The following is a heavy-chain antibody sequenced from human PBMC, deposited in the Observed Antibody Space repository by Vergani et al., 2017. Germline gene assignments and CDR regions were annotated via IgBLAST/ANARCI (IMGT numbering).Heavy chain of an antibody. CDR3: STYNVGASFS. Sequence: DVDLVESGGGFVQPGGSRRLSCAASGFSFRTFSMFWVRQPPGKGLAWVSKISPDGRTTEYADSVRGRFTISRDESKSTIYLDMNSLRIEDTATYYCSTYNVGASFSWGPGTRVTVSS. V-gene: IGHV3-74*03. CDR2: ISPDGRTT. D-gene: IGHD5-24*01. CDR1: GFSFRTFS. J-gene: IGHJ4*02.